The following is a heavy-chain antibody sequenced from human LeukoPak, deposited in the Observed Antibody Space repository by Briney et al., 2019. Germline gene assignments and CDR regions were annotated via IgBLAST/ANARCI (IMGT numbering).Heavy chain of an antibody. Sequence: GGSLRLSCAASGFTFSSYWMSWVRQAPGKGLEWVANIKQDGSEKYYVDSVKGRFTISRDNSKNTLYLQMNSLRAEDTAVYYCAREQEAIPSQDSSGYYYGSFDYWGQGTLVTVSS. V-gene: IGHV3-7*01. CDR3: AREQEAIPSQDSSGYYYGSFDY. J-gene: IGHJ4*02. CDR1: GFTFSSYW. D-gene: IGHD3-22*01. CDR2: IKQDGSEK.